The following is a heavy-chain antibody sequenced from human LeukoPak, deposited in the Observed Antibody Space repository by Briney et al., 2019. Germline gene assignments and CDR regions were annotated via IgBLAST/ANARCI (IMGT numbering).Heavy chain of an antibody. Sequence: PSETLSLTCTVPGGSISSRPYYWGWVRQPPRKGLEWIGSISYSGSIHYNPSLKSRVTISVDTSKNHFSLRLSSVTAADTAVYYCATLEIGDYYFDYWGQGTLVTVSS. CDR3: ATLEIGDYYFDY. D-gene: IGHD2-21*01. CDR2: ISYSGSI. V-gene: IGHV4-39*01. CDR1: GGSISSRPYY. J-gene: IGHJ4*02.